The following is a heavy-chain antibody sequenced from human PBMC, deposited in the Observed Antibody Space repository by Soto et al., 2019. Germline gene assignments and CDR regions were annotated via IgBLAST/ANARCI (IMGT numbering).Heavy chain of an antibody. Sequence: ASVKVSCKASGYTFTGYYMHWVRQAPGQGLEWMGWINPNSGGTNYAQKFQGRVTMTRDTSISTAYMELSRLRSDDTAVYYCAMQYYDFWSGLYYYGMDVWGQGTTVTVSS. V-gene: IGHV1-2*02. CDR3: AMQYYDFWSGLYYYGMDV. D-gene: IGHD3-3*01. CDR1: GYTFTGYY. CDR2: INPNSGGT. J-gene: IGHJ6*02.